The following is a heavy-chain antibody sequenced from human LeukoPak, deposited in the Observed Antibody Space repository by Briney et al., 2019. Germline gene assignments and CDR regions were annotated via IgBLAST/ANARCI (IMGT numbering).Heavy chain of an antibody. J-gene: IGHJ6*02. V-gene: IGHV3-66*01. D-gene: IGHD2/OR15-2a*01. CDR1: GFTFSSYS. CDR2: FYGANNT. Sequence: GGSLRLSCAASGFTFSSYSMNWVRQAPGKGLEWVSVFYGANNTYYADSVKGRFTISRDNSKNTLYLQMNSLRAEDTAVYYCARTYFYYYGMDVWGQGTAVTVSS. CDR3: ARTYFYYYGMDV.